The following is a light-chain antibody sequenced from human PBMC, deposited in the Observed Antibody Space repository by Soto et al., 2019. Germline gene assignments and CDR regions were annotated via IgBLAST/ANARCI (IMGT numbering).Light chain of an antibody. CDR1: QDINIY. V-gene: IGKV1-33*01. Sequence: IEMTQSPAPLFCSEGGRVTITCQATQDINIYLNWYQQKPGKAPNLLIYDASNLEIGVPSRFSGSGSGTHFTFTISSLQTEDIGTYYCQQYDILPITVGRGSRLEIK. CDR2: DAS. J-gene: IGKJ5*01. CDR3: QQYDILPIT.